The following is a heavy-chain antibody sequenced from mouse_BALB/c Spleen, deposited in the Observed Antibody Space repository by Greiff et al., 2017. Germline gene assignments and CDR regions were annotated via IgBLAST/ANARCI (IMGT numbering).Heavy chain of an antibody. CDR2: ISYDGSN. V-gene: IGHV3-6*02. CDR1: GYSITSGYY. CDR3: ARVGTWAY. J-gene: IGHJ3*01. Sequence: ESGPGLVKPSQSLSLTCSVTGYSITSGYYWNWIRQFPGNKLEWMGYISYDGSNNYNPSLKNRISITRDTSKNQFFLKLNSVTTEDTATYYCARVGTWAYWGQGTLVTVSA. D-gene: IGHD3-3*01.